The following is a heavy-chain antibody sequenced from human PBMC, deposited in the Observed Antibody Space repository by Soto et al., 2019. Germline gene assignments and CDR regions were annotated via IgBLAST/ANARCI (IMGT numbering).Heavy chain of an antibody. Sequence: QVQLQESGPGLVKPSETLSLTCTVSGGSINDYYWSWIRQPPGKGLEWLGNIYYTGYTTYNPSLKRRVAIAVDTARNQCSRRLSSVTAADTAGYYCAGERGVGFGDLLPHGGFDPWGQGTLGTVSS. J-gene: IGHJ5*02. CDR1: GGSINDYY. V-gene: IGHV4-59*01. CDR2: IYYTGYT. CDR3: AGERGVGFGDLLPHGGFDP. D-gene: IGHD3-10*01.